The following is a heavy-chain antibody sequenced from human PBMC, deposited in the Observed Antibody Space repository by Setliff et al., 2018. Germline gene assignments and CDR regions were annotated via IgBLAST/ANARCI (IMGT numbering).Heavy chain of an antibody. D-gene: IGHD5-12*01. CDR1: DDSITSYY. CDR3: ARQRGNSGFLDF. CDR2: VYYDGTT. J-gene: IGHJ4*02. Sequence: SETLSLTCSVSDDSITSYYWSWIRQPPGKGLERLGYVYYDGTTNYNPSLKSRLTISVDTSNNQFSLRLTSVTAADAAVYYCARQRGNSGFLDFWGQGALVTVSS. V-gene: IGHV4-59*13.